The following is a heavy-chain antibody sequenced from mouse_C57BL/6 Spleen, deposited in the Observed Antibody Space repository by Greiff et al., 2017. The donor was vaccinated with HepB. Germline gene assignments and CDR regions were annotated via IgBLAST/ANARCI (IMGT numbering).Heavy chain of an antibody. CDR2: IDPSDSYT. D-gene: IGHD2-2*01. CDR1: GYTFTSYW. CDR3: ARGGGGYDSFDV. V-gene: IGHV1-69*01. J-gene: IGHJ1*03. Sequence: VQLKQPGAELVMPGASVKLSCKASGYTFTSYWMHWVKQRPGQGLEWIGEIDPSDSYTNYNQKFKGKSTLTVDKSSSTAYMQLSSLTSEDSAVYYCARGGGGYDSFDVWGTGTTVTVSS.